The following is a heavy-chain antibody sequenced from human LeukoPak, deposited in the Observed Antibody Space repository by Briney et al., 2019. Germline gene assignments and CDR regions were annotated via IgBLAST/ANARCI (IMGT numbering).Heavy chain of an antibody. CDR1: GFTFSSYW. CDR3: ARDPGARTIWSAFDI. D-gene: IGHD1-7*01. J-gene: IGHJ3*02. V-gene: IGHV3-7*01. CDR2: IKQDGSEK. Sequence: GGSLRLSCAASGFTFSSYWMSWVRQAPGKGLEWVANIKQDGSEKYYVDSVKGRFIISRDNAKNSLYLQMNSLRAEDTAVYYCARDPGARTIWSAFDIWGQGTMVTVSS.